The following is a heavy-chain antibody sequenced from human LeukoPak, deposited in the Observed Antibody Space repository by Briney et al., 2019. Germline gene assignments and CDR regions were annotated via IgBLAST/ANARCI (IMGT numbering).Heavy chain of an antibody. V-gene: IGHV4-39*01. CDR3: ARGPRYYDILTGYSNWFDP. CDR2: IYYSGST. J-gene: IGHJ5*02. Sequence: SETLSLTCTVSGGSISSSSYYWGWIRQPPEKGLEWIGSIYYSGSTYYNPSLKSRVTISVDTSKNQFSLKLSSVTAADTAVYYCARGPRYYDILTGYSNWFDPWGQGTLVTVSS. CDR1: GGSISSSSYY. D-gene: IGHD3-9*01.